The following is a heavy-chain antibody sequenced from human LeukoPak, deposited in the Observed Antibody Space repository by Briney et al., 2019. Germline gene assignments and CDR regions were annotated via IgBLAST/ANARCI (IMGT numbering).Heavy chain of an antibody. CDR2: IKQDGSEK. D-gene: IGHD6-13*01. CDR3: ARGLAAAGYYYYGMDV. Sequence: PGGSLRLSCAASGFTFSSYAMHWVRQAPGKGLEWVANIKQDGSEKYYVDSVKGRFTISRDNAKNSLYLQMNSLRAEDTAVYYCARGLAAAGYYYYGMDVWGQGTTVTVSS. V-gene: IGHV3-7*01. CDR1: GFTFSSYA. J-gene: IGHJ6*02.